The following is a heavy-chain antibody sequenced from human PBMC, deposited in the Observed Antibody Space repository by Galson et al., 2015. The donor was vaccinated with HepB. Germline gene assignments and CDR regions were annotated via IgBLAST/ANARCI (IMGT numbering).Heavy chain of an antibody. CDR3: ARDGRALYYGSGSYYHPRGWYFDL. D-gene: IGHD3-10*01. CDR1: GYTFTSYA. CDR2: INAGNGNT. V-gene: IGHV1-3*01. J-gene: IGHJ2*01. Sequence: SVKVSCKASGYTFTSYAMHWVRQAPGQRLEWMGWINAGNGNTKYSQKFQGRVTITRDTSASTAYMELSSLRSEDTAVYYCARDGRALYYGSGSYYHPRGWYFDLWGRGTLVTVSS.